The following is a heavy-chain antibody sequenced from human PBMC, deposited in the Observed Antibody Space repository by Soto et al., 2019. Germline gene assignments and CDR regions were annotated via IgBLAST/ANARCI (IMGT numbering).Heavy chain of an antibody. V-gene: IGHV3-30*03. CDR1: GFTFSSYG. D-gene: IGHD2-21*01. CDR2: ISYDGSVK. Sequence: QVQLVESGGDVVQPGRSLRLSCAASGFTFSSYGMHWVRQAPGKGLEWVAVISYDGSVKYYADSVKGRFTISRDNSKNTRYRQMNSLRAEDAAVYYCAGEVASGYWGQGTLVTVSS. J-gene: IGHJ4*02. CDR3: AGEVASGY.